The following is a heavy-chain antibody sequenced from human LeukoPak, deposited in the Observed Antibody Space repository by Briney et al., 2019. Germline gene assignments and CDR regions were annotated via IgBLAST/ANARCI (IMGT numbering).Heavy chain of an antibody. V-gene: IGHV3-15*01. CDR2: IKSKTDGGTT. CDR3: TTVGSVYGDPKDY. CDR1: GFTFSNAW. D-gene: IGHD4-17*01. Sequence: PGGSLRLSCAASGFTFSNAWMSWVRQAPGKGLEWVGHIKSKTDGGTTDYAAPVKGRFTISRDDSKNTLYLQMNSLKTEDTAVYYCTTVGSVYGDPKDYWGQGTLVTVSS. J-gene: IGHJ4*02.